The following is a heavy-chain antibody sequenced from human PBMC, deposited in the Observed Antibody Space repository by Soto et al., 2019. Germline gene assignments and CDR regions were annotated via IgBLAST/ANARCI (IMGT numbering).Heavy chain of an antibody. J-gene: IGHJ4*02. CDR3: ARGALSSGGYRRVFDY. CDR2: IKNRANSYST. D-gene: IGHD3-10*01. Sequence: EVQLVESGGGLVQPGGSLRLSCTASGFTFSDQSMDWVSQAPGKGLEWVGRIKNRANSYSTQYAASVKGRIIISRDDSQSSLYLQMNSLQTEDTALYYCARGALSSGGYRRVFDYWGQGTLFTVSS. V-gene: IGHV3-72*01. CDR1: GFTFSDQS.